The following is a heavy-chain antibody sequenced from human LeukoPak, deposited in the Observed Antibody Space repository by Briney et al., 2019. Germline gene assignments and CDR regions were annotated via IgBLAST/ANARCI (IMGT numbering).Heavy chain of an antibody. J-gene: IGHJ6*02. Sequence: GGSLRLSCAASGFTFSSYWMHWVRQAPGKGLVWVSRINSDGSSTSYADSVKGRFTISRDNAKNMLYLQMNSLRAEDTAVYYCARELITMVRGVDYYYGMDVWGQGTTVTVSS. D-gene: IGHD3-10*01. V-gene: IGHV3-74*01. CDR1: GFTFSSYW. CDR2: INSDGSST. CDR3: ARELITMVRGVDYYYGMDV.